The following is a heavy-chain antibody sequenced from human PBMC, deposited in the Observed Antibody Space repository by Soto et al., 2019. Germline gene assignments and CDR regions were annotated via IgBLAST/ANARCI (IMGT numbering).Heavy chain of an antibody. D-gene: IGHD1-26*01. V-gene: IGHV6-1*01. CDR2: TYYRSKWYN. Sequence: SQTLSLTCAISGDSLSSNSAAWNWIRQSPSRGLEWLGRTYYRSKWYNDYALSVRGRITVTPDTSKNQFSLHLNSVTPEDTAVYYCARGRAATRGDSSDPCGQGPQLTVSS. CDR3: ARGRAATRGDSSDP. J-gene: IGHJ5*02. CDR1: GDSLSSNSAA.